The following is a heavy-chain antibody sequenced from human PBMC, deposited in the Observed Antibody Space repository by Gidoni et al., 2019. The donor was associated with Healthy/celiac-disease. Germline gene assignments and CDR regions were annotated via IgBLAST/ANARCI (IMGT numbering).Heavy chain of an antibody. CDR3: ASSYYYDSSGYSLDY. Sequence: EVQLVESGGGLVKPGGSLRLACAASGFTFSSYSMNWVRQAPGKGLECVSSISSSSSYIYYADSVKGRFTISRDNAKNSLYLQMNSLRAEDTAVYYCASSYYYDSSGYSLDYWGQGTLVTVSS. D-gene: IGHD3-22*01. CDR2: ISSSSSYI. V-gene: IGHV3-21*01. J-gene: IGHJ4*02. CDR1: GFTFSSYS.